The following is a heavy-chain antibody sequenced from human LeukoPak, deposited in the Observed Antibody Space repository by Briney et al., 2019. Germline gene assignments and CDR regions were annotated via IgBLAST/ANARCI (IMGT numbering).Heavy chain of an antibody. CDR1: GFTFSGYT. D-gene: IGHD3-3*01. V-gene: IGHV3-48*01. CDR3: AREVMIPNQGYYGMDV. J-gene: IGHJ6*02. CDR2: ISSSSSTI. Sequence: GGSLRLSCAASGFTFSGYTMNWVRQAPGKGLEWVSYISSSSSTIYYADSVKGRFTISRDNAKNSLYLQMNSLRAEDTAVYYCAREVMIPNQGYYGMDVWGQGTTVTVSS.